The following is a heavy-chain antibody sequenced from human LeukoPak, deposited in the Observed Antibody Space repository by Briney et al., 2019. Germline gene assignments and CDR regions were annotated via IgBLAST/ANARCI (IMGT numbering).Heavy chain of an antibody. D-gene: IGHD2-15*01. J-gene: IGHJ4*02. CDR2: ISAYNGNT. Sequence: ASVKVSCKASGYTFTSYGISWVRQAPGQGLEWMGWISAYNGNTNYAQKLQGRVTMTTDTSTSTAYMELRSLRSNDTAVYYCARDTGYCSGGSCYSNYWGQGTLVTVSS. V-gene: IGHV1-18*01. CDR3: ARDTGYCSGGSCYSNY. CDR1: GYTFTSYG.